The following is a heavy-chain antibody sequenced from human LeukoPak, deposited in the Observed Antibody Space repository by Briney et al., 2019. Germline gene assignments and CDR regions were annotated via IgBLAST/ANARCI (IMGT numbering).Heavy chain of an antibody. D-gene: IGHD2-21*02. J-gene: IGHJ4*02. CDR1: GFTVSSNS. CDR3: AKDCGGDCHVYC. CDR2: IWPDGINK. V-gene: IGHV3-30*02. Sequence: GGSLRLSCTVSGFTVSSNSMSWVRQAPGKGLEWVAAIWPDGINKDYADSVRGRFTISRDNSKNILYVQMNSLTAEDTAVYYCAKDCGGDCHVYCWGQGTLVTVSS.